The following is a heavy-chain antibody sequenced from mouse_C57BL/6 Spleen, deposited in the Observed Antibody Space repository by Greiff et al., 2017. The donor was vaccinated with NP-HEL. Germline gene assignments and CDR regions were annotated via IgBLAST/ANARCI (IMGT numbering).Heavy chain of an antibody. CDR2: IDPSDSYT. J-gene: IGHJ4*01. Sequence: VKLQQPGAELVMPGASVKLSCKASGYTFTSYWMHWVKQRPGQGLEWIGEIDPSDSYTNYNQKFKGKSTLTVDKSSSTAYMQLSSLTSEDSAVYYCARWGGSSPYYAMDYWGQGTSVTVSS. CDR3: ARWGGSSPYYAMDY. CDR1: GYTFTSYW. D-gene: IGHD1-1*01. V-gene: IGHV1-69*01.